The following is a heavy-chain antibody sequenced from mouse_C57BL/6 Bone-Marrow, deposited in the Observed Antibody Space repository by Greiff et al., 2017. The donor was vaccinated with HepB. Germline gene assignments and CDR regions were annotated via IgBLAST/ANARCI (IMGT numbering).Heavy chain of an antibody. CDR1: GFTFSDYG. D-gene: IGHD2-5*01. V-gene: IGHV5-17*01. CDR3: ARRYSNRPRYFDV. J-gene: IGHJ1*03. Sequence: EVKLMESGGGFVKPGGSLKLSCAASGFTFSDYGMHWVRQAPEKGLEWVAYISSGSSTIYYADTVKGRFPISRDNAKNTLFLQKTSLRSEDTAMYYCARRYSNRPRYFDVWGTGTTVTVSS. CDR2: ISSGSSTI.